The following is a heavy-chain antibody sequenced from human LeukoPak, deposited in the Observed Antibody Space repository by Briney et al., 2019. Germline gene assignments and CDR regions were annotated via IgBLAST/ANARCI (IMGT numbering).Heavy chain of an antibody. CDR3: ARWWNYVRSAWGYFDY. D-gene: IGHD1-7*01. J-gene: IGHJ4*02. V-gene: IGHV3-74*01. Sequence: GGSLRLFCAASGFTFSSYWMHWVRQAPGKGLVWVSRINSDGSSTSYADSVKGRFTISRDNAKNSLYLQMNSLRAEDTAVYYCARWWNYVRSAWGYFDYWGQGTLVTVSS. CDR1: GFTFSSYW. CDR2: INSDGSST.